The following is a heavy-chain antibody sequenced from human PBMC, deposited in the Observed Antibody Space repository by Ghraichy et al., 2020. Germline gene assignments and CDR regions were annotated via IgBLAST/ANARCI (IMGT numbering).Heavy chain of an antibody. V-gene: IGHV3-48*01. J-gene: IGHJ6*02. Sequence: LSLTCAASGFTFSSYSMNWVRQAPGKGLEWVSYISSSSSTIYYADSVKGRFTISRDNAKNSLYLQMNSLRAEDTAVYYCASLPPMVRGSRYYYGMDVWGQGTTVTVSS. D-gene: IGHD3-10*01. CDR2: ISSSSSTI. CDR1: GFTFSSYS. CDR3: ASLPPMVRGSRYYYGMDV.